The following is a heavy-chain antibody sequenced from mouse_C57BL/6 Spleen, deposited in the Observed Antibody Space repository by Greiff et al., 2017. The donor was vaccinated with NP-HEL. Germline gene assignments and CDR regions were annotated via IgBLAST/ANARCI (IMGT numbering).Heavy chain of an antibody. Sequence: QVQLQQPGAELVRPGSSVKLSCKASGYTFTSYWMHWVKQRPIQGLEWIGNIDPSDSETHYNQKFKDKATLTVDKSASTAYMQLSSLTSEDSAVYYCARGGRGYFDYWGQGTTLTVSS. CDR1: GYTFTSYW. CDR2: IDPSDSET. CDR3: ARGGRGYFDY. V-gene: IGHV1-52*01. J-gene: IGHJ2*01. D-gene: IGHD3-3*01.